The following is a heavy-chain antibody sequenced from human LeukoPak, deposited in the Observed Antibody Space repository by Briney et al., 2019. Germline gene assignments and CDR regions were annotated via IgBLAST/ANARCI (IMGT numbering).Heavy chain of an antibody. J-gene: IGHJ4*02. CDR2: MNPVSGNA. V-gene: IGHV1-8*02. CDR1: DYTFTGFY. Sequence: ASVKVSCKASDYTFTGFYIHWVRQAPGQGLEWMGWMNPVSGNAGSAQKFQGRVTLTRDTSISTAYMELSSLRSDDTAFYYCARAPMGAAALYWGQGTLVTVSS. D-gene: IGHD6-13*01. CDR3: ARAPMGAAALY.